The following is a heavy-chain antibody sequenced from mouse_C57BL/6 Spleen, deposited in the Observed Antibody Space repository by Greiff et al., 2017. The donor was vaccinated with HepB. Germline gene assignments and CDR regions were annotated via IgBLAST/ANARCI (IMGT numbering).Heavy chain of an antibody. CDR3: ARGGNSHVAFDY. V-gene: IGHV1-80*01. CDR2: IYPGDGDT. Sequence: QVQLQQSGAELVKPGASVKISCKASGYAFSSYWMNWVKQRPGKGLEWIGQIYPGDGDTNYNGKFKGKATLTADKSSSTAYMQLSSLTSEDSAVYFCARGGNSHVAFDYWGQGTTLTVSS. J-gene: IGHJ2*01. D-gene: IGHD2-1*01. CDR1: GYAFSSYW.